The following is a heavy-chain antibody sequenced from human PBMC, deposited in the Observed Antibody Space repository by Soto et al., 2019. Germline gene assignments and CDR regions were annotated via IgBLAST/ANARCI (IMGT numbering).Heavy chain of an antibody. D-gene: IGHD6-19*01. CDR3: ASLSIAVAGGVDY. V-gene: IGHV1-69*02. Sequence: VASVKVSCKASGGTFSSYTISWVRQAPGQGLEWMGRIIPILGIANYAQKFQGRVTITADKSTSTAYMELSSLRSEDTAVYYCASLSIAVAGGVDYWGQGTLVTVSS. CDR2: IIPILGIA. J-gene: IGHJ4*02. CDR1: GGTFSSYT.